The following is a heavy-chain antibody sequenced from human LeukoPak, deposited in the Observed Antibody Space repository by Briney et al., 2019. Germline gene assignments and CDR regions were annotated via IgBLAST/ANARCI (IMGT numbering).Heavy chain of an antibody. Sequence: ASVKVSCKASGYTFTSYGISWVRQAPGQGLEWMGRISAYNGNTNYVQKLQGRVTMTTDTSTSTAYMELRSLRSDDTAVYYRARQERITISGVDPGYMDVWGKGTTVTVSS. CDR3: ARQERITISGVDPGYMDV. CDR1: GYTFTSYG. V-gene: IGHV1-18*01. CDR2: ISAYNGNT. J-gene: IGHJ6*03. D-gene: IGHD3-3*01.